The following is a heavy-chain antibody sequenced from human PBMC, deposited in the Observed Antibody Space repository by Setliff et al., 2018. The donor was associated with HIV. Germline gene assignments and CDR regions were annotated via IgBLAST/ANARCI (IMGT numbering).Heavy chain of an antibody. J-gene: IGHJ3*02. Sequence: PSETLSLTCTVSGGSISSHYWSWIRQPPGKRLEWIGYIYYSGSTNYNPSLKSRVTISADWHRNQFSLELRSVTAADTAVYYCARASVGATGLYAFEIWGQGTMVTVSS. D-gene: IGHD1-26*01. CDR3: ARASVGATGLYAFEI. CDR1: GGSISSHY. CDR2: IYYSGST. V-gene: IGHV4-59*11.